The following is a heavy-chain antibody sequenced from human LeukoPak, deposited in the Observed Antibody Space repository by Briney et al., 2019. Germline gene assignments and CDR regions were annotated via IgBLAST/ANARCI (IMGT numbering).Heavy chain of an antibody. Sequence: AGGSLRLSCAASGFTFSSYAMHWVRQAPGKGLEWVAVISYDGSNKYYADSVKGRFTISRDNSKNTLYLQMNSLRAEDTAVYYCAKTYYDFWSGYYDHWGQGSLVTVSS. CDR1: GFTFSSYA. J-gene: IGHJ4*02. CDR2: ISYDGSNK. CDR3: AKTYYDFWSGYYDH. V-gene: IGHV3-30-3*02. D-gene: IGHD3-3*01.